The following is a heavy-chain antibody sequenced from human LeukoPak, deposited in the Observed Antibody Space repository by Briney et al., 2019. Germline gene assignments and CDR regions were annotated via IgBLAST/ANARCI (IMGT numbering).Heavy chain of an antibody. Sequence: GRSLRLSCAASGFTFSSYAMHWVRQAPGKGLEWVAVISHDGTNKYYVDSVKGRFTISRDNSKNTLYLQMNSLRAEDTAVYYCAKVNYYESSGYYDYWGQGTLVTVSS. D-gene: IGHD3-22*01. CDR2: ISHDGTNK. V-gene: IGHV3-30*04. J-gene: IGHJ4*02. CDR3: AKVNYYESSGYYDY. CDR1: GFTFSSYA.